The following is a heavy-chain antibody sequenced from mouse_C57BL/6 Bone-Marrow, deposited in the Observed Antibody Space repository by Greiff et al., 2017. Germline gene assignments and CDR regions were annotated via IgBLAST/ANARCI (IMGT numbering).Heavy chain of an antibody. CDR3: ARDGYFDY. V-gene: IGHV1-26*01. CDR1: GYTFTDYY. J-gene: IGHJ2*01. CDR2: INPNNGGT. Sequence: EVQLQQSGPELVKPGASVKISCKASGYTFTDYYMNWVKQSHGKSLEWIGDINPNNGGTSYNQKFKGKATLTVDKSSSTAYMELRSLTSEDSADYYCARDGYFDYWGQGTTLTVSS. D-gene: IGHD2-3*01.